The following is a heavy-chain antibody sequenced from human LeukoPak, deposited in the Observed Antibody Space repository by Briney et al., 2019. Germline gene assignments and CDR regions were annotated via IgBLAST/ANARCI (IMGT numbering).Heavy chain of an antibody. CDR1: GFTFSSYW. V-gene: IGHV3-7*01. J-gene: IGHJ3*02. Sequence: PGGSLRLSCAASGFTFSSYWMTWVRQAPGRGLEWVANIKQDGSEKYYVGSVKGRFTISRDNAKKSLYLQMNSLRADDTAVYYCARVNPLMAPGALDIWGQGTMVTVSS. D-gene: IGHD2-8*01. CDR2: IKQDGSEK. CDR3: ARVNPLMAPGALDI.